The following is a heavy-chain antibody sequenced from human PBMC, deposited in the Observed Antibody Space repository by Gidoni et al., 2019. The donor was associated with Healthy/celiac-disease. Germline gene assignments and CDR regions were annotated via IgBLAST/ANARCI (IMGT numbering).Heavy chain of an antibody. CDR3: ARRYLNRFWYFDL. CDR1: GGSFRGYY. CDR2: INHSGSA. V-gene: IGHV4-34*02. J-gene: IGHJ2*01. Sequence: QVQLQQWRAGLLKPSETLSLPCAVYGGSFRGYYWSWLRQPPGKGLEWIGEINHSGSANYNPSLKSRLTISVDTSKNQFSLNLSSVTAADTAVYDCARRYLNRFWYFDLWGRGSLVTVSS. D-gene: IGHD3-3*01.